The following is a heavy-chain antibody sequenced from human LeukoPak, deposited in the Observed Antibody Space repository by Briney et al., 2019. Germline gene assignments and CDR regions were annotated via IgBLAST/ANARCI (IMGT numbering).Heavy chain of an antibody. CDR2: ITASGVTT. D-gene: IGHD3-22*01. V-gene: IGHV3-23*01. CDR3: AKAPYDTSGFSSPNYFDY. CDR1: GFTFSSYA. Sequence: GGSLRLSCAASGFTFSSYAMSWVRQAPGKGLEWISTITASGVTTYYADSVKGRFTISRDNSKNTLFLQMNSLRAEGTAVYYCAKAPYDTSGFSSPNYFDYWGQGTLVTVSS. J-gene: IGHJ4*02.